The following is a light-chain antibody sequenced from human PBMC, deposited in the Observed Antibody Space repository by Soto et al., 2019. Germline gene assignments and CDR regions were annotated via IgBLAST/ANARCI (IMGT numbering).Light chain of an antibody. Sequence: DIQMTQSPSTLSASVGDRVIITCRASQSISSWLAWYQQKPGKAPKLLIYDASSLEIGVPTRLSGSGSGSEFTLTISSLQADDFVSYYCQQYNSYSLFTCCGGTKGE. CDR1: QSISSW. CDR2: DAS. V-gene: IGKV1-5*01. CDR3: QQYNSYSLFT. J-gene: IGKJ4*01.